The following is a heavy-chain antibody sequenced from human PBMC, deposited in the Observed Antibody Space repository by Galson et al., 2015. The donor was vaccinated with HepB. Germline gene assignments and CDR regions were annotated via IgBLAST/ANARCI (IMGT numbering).Heavy chain of an antibody. J-gene: IGHJ3*02. Sequence: SLRLSCAASGFTFSSYGMHWVRQAPGKGLEWVAFIRYDGSNKYYADSVKGRFTISRDNSKNTLYLQMNSLRAEDTAVYYCAKGFMGYGDSGAFDIWGQGTMVTVSS. CDR3: AKGFMGYGDSGAFDI. CDR1: GFTFSSYG. V-gene: IGHV3-30*02. D-gene: IGHD4-17*01. CDR2: IRYDGSNK.